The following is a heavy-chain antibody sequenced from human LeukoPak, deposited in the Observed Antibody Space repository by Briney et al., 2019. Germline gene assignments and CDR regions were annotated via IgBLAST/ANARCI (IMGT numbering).Heavy chain of an antibody. Sequence: PGGSLRLSCAASGFTFSSYAMSWVRQAPGKGLEWVSAISGSGGSTYYADSVKGRFTISRDNSKNTLYLQMNSLRAEHTAVYYCAQDRAWIEFYFWGQGTLVTVSS. V-gene: IGHV3-23*01. CDR3: AQDRAWIEFYF. CDR2: ISGSGGST. D-gene: IGHD5-12*01. CDR1: GFTFSSYA. J-gene: IGHJ4*02.